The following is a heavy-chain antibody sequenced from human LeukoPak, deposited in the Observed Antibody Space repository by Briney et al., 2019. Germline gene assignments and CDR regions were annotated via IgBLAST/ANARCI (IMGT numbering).Heavy chain of an antibody. Sequence: GGSLRLCCAASGFTFGSYWMHWVRQAPGKGLVWVSRINTDGGSTTYADSVKGRFTISRDNAKNTLYLQMNSLRAEDTAVYYCGRGFSIVPAGIPDYWGLGTLVTVSS. J-gene: IGHJ4*02. CDR1: GFTFGSYW. CDR3: GRGFSIVPAGIPDY. CDR2: INTDGGST. V-gene: IGHV3-74*01. D-gene: IGHD2-2*02.